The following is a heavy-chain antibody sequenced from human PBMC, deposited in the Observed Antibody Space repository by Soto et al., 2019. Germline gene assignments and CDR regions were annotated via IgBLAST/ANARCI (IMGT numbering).Heavy chain of an antibody. D-gene: IGHD6-6*01. Sequence: QVPLVQSGAEVKKPGASVKVSCKASGYTFTSYDINWVRQATGQGLEWTGWMNPNSGNTGYAQKLQGRVTMTMNTCISTAYMELSSLRSEHTDVYYCARAISSSYDYWGQGTLVTDSS. J-gene: IGHJ4*02. CDR3: ARAISSSYDY. V-gene: IGHV1-8*01. CDR1: GYTFTSYD. CDR2: MNPNSGNT.